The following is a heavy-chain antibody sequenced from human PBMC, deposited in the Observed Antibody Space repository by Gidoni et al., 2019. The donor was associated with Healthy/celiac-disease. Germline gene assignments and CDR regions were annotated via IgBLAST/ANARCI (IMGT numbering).Heavy chain of an antibody. Sequence: EVQPAQPGAEVKKPGESPKVSCKGSGYSLNSYWIGWVRQMPGKGLEWVGVIYPGDSDTRSSPSFQGQVTLSADKSISTAYLQWSSLKASDTAMYYCARRWDSSSWYDTWFDPWGQGTLVTVSS. V-gene: IGHV5-51*01. CDR1: GYSLNSYW. D-gene: IGHD6-13*01. CDR2: IYPGDSDT. CDR3: ARRWDSSSWYDTWFDP. J-gene: IGHJ5*02.